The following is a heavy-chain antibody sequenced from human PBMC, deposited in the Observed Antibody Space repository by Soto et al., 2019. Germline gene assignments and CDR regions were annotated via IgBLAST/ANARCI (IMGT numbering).Heavy chain of an antibody. J-gene: IGHJ4*02. V-gene: IGHV4-4*02. Sequence: SETLSLTCTVSGYSMSSSNWWNWVRQPPGKGLEWIGEAHHSGRTNYNPSLKSRVTISVDRSQNHFSLQLTSVTAADTAVYYCARSEATALDYWGQGTLVTVSS. CDR2: AHHSGRT. CDR3: ARSEATALDY. CDR1: GYSMSSSNW.